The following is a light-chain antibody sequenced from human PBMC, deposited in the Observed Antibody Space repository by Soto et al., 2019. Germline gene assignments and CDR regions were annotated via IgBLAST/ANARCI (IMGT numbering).Light chain of an antibody. CDR2: AAS. V-gene: IGKV1-27*01. CDR1: QGISSY. J-gene: IGKJ1*01. CDR3: QKYNSAPWT. Sequence: EIQMTQSPSSLSASVGDRVTITCRASQGISSYLAWYQQKPGKVPKLLIYAASTLQSGVPSRFSGSGSGTDFTLTISSLPPEDVATYYCQKYNSAPWTFGQGTKVEIK.